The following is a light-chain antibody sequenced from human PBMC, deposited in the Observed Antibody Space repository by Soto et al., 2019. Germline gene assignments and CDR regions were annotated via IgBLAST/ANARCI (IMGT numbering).Light chain of an antibody. Sequence: QSSLTQPASVSGSPGQSITISCTGTSSDVGGYNYVSWYQQHPGKAPKLMIYDVSNRPSGVSNRFSGSKSGNTASLTISGLQAEDEADYYCSSYTSISTSRVFGTGTKVTVL. CDR2: DVS. CDR1: SSDVGGYNY. J-gene: IGLJ1*01. CDR3: SSYTSISTSRV. V-gene: IGLV2-14*01.